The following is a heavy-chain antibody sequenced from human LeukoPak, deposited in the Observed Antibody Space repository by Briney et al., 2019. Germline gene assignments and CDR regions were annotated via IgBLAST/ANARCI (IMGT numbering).Heavy chain of an antibody. CDR2: IKQDGSEE. J-gene: IGHJ4*02. D-gene: IGHD1/OR15-1a*01. CDR3: ARNKRGDY. V-gene: IGHV3-7*01. Sequence: PGGSLRLSCAASGFTFSNYWMSWVRQAPGKGLEGVANIKQDGSEENYVDSVKGRFTIFRDNAKNSLYLQMNSLRAEDTAVYYCARNKRGDYWGQGTLVTVSS. CDR1: GFTFSNYW.